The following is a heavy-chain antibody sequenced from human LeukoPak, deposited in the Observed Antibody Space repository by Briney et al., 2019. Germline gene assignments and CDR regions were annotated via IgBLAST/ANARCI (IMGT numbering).Heavy chain of an antibody. CDR1: GFTFSSYW. D-gene: IGHD1-26*01. CDR3: ARAAGRSYNDAFDI. V-gene: IGHV3-74*01. Sequence: SGGSLRLSCAASGFTFSSYWMHWVRQAPGKGLVWVSRINSDGSSTGYADSVKGRFTISRDNAKNTLYLQMNSLRAEDTAVYYCARAAGRSYNDAFDIWGQGTMVTVSS. CDR2: INSDGSST. J-gene: IGHJ3*02.